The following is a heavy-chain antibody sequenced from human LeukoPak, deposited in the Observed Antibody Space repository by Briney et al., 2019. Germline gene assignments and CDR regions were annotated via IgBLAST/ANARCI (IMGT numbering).Heavy chain of an antibody. Sequence: GGPLRLSCAASGFTFSSYSMNWVRQAPGKGLEWVSYISSSSSTIYYADSVKGRFTISRDNAKNSLYLQMNSLRAEDTAVYYCARFQQLFDYWGQGTLVTVSS. D-gene: IGHD6-13*01. CDR2: ISSSSSTI. V-gene: IGHV3-48*04. J-gene: IGHJ4*02. CDR1: GFTFSSYS. CDR3: ARFQQLFDY.